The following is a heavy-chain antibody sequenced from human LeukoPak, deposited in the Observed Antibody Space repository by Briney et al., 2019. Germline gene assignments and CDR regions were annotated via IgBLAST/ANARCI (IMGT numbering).Heavy chain of an antibody. CDR2: ISSSSSTI. CDR1: GFTFSSYS. D-gene: IGHD3-22*01. CDR3: ARGMTYYYDSSGYPTDY. V-gene: IGHV3-48*01. J-gene: IGHJ4*02. Sequence: PGGSLRLSCAASGFTFSSYSMTWVRQAPGKGLEWVSYISSSSSTIYYADSVKGRFTISRDNAKNSLYLQMNSLRAEDTAVYYCARGMTYYYDSSGYPTDYWGQGTLVTVSS.